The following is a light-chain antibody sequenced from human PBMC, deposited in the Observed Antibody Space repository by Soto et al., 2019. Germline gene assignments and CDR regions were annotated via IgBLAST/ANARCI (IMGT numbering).Light chain of an antibody. V-gene: IGKV3-20*01. CDR3: QQYGSSLTA. CDR1: QSVSSSY. J-gene: IGKJ1*01. Sequence: SVWTQSPGTLSLSPGERATLSCRASQSVSSSYLAWYQQKPGQAPRLLIYGASSRATGIPDRFSGSGSGTDFTLTISRLEPEDFAVYYCQQYGSSLTAFGQGTKVDIK. CDR2: GAS.